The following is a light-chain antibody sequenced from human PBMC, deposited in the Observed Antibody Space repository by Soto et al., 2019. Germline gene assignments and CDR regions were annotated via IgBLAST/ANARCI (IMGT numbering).Light chain of an antibody. CDR3: QQYNNLPPIT. Sequence: EIVMTQSPATLSVSPGERATLSCRASQSVSSNLAWYQQKPGQAPRLLIYGASTRATGIPARFSGSGSGTEFTLTISSLQSEDFAVYSCQQYNNLPPITFGQGTRLEIK. CDR2: GAS. CDR1: QSVSSN. J-gene: IGKJ5*01. V-gene: IGKV3-15*01.